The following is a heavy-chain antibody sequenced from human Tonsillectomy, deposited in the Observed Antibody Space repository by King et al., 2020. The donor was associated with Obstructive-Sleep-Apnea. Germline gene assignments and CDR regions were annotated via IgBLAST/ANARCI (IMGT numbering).Heavy chain of an antibody. CDR3: ARGTGWYGVDV. CDR2: VYYSWST. CDR1: GGSIISYS. D-gene: IGHD1-1*01. J-gene: IGHJ6*02. V-gene: IGHV4-59*01. Sequence: VQLQESGPGLVKPSETLSLTCTVSGGSIISYSWTWIRQPPGKGLEWIGHVYYSWSTNNKPSLKSRVTISADTSKNQFSLKLSSVTAADTGVYYCARGTGWYGVDVWGQGTTVTVSS.